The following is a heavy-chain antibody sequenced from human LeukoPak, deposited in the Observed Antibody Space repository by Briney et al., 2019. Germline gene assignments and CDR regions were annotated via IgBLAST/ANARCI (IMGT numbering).Heavy chain of an antibody. CDR1: GGSISSYY. V-gene: IGHV4-59*01. J-gene: IGHJ4*01. CDR2: IYYSGSA. D-gene: IGHD5-12*01. CDR3: AKTGVGATSSFFDY. Sequence: SETLSLTCTVSGGSISSYYWSWIRQPPGKGLEWIGFIYYSGSANYNPSLRSRVTISVDTSKNQFSLKLTSVTAADTAVYYCAKTGVGATSSFFDYWGHGTLVTVS.